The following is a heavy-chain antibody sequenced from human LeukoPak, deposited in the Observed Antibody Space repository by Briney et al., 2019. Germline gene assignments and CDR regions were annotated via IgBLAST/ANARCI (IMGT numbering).Heavy chain of an antibody. Sequence: GGSLRLSCAASGFTFSNYIMSWVRQAPGKGLEWVSTISTNGGSTYYADSVKGRFTISRDNLKNTLYLQMNSLRAEDSAVYYCGKRETTMAFGFDSWGQGTLVTVSS. CDR3: GKRETTMAFGFDS. V-gene: IGHV3-23*01. CDR2: ISTNGGST. CDR1: GFTFSNYI. D-gene: IGHD4-23*01. J-gene: IGHJ4*02.